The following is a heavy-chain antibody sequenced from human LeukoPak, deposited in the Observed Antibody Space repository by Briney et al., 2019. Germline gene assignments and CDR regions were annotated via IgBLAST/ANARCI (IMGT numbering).Heavy chain of an antibody. CDR1: GFTFSSYA. D-gene: IGHD5-12*01. CDR3: AKDLGGYDPGTIDY. J-gene: IGHJ4*02. Sequence: GGSLRLFCAASGFTFSSYAMSWVRQAPGKGLEWVSAISGSGGSTYYADSVRGRFTISRDNSKNTLYLQMNSLRAEDTAVYYCAKDLGGYDPGTIDYWGQGTLVTVSS. V-gene: IGHV3-23*01. CDR2: ISGSGGST.